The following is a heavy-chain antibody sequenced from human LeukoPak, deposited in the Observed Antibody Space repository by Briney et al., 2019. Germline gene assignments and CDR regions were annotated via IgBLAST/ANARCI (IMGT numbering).Heavy chain of an antibody. CDR2: IYYSGST. D-gene: IGHD6-13*01. V-gene: IGHV4-39*01. Sequence: PSETLSLTCTVSGGSISSSSYYWGWIRQPPGKGLEWIGSIYYSGSTYYNPSLKSRVTISVDTSKNQFSLKLSSVTAADTAVYYCARLGIAAAGLMDVWGKGTTVTVSS. CDR1: GGSISSSSYY. CDR3: ARLGIAAAGLMDV. J-gene: IGHJ6*03.